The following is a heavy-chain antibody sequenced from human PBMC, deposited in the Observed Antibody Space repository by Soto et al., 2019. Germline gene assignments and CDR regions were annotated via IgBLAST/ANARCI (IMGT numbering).Heavy chain of an antibody. V-gene: IGHV3-30-3*01. CDR1: GFTFSSYA. J-gene: IGHJ6*02. CDR3: AGDSSSGWYASVYYYYGMDV. CDR2: ISYDGSNK. Sequence: GGSLRLSCAASGFTFSSYAMHWVRQAPGKGLEWVAVISYDGSNKYYADSVKGRFTISRDNSKNTLYLQMNSLRAEDTAVYYCAGDSSSGWYASVYYYYGMDVWGQGTTVTVSS. D-gene: IGHD6-19*01.